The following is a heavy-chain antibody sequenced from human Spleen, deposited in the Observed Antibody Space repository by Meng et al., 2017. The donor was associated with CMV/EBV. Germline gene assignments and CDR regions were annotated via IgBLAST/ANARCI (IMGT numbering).Heavy chain of an antibody. J-gene: IGHJ5*01. Sequence: LTCNVSGDSLNRGGYYWTWIRQHPEKGLEWIGYIYSGGTTYYNPSLTSRATISMGASEGQFSLTLRSVTASDTAVYYCAGRGRGTFAFWGQGILVTVSS. CDR1: GDSLNRGGYY. CDR3: AGRGRGTFAF. V-gene: IGHV4-31*03. CDR2: IYSGGTT. D-gene: IGHD3/OR15-3a*01.